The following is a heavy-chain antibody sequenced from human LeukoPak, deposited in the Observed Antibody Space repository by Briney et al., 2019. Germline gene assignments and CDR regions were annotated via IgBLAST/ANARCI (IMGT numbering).Heavy chain of an antibody. CDR2: MNPNSGNT. Sequence: ASVKVSCKASGYTFTSYDINWVRQATGQGLEWMGWMNPNSGNTGYAQKFQGRVTMTRNTSISTAYMELSSLRSEDTAVYYCARGGCGDCPTYYYYGMDVWGQGTTVTVSS. V-gene: IGHV1-8*01. D-gene: IGHD2-21*02. J-gene: IGHJ6*02. CDR3: ARGGCGDCPTYYYYGMDV. CDR1: GYTFTSYD.